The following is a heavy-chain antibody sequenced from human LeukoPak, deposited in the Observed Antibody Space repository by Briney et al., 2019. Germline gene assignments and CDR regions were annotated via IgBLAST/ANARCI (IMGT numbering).Heavy chain of an antibody. CDR3: ARRGLDY. CDR1: GYTFTSYG. V-gene: IGHV1-18*01. D-gene: IGHD3-16*01. Sequence: PLASVKVSCKASGYTFTSYGISWVRQAPGQGLEWMGWINTYNGDTNYIQKFQGRVTVTTDTSTTTAYVELRSLRSDDTAVYYCARRGLDYWGQGTLVTVSS. CDR2: INTYNGDT. J-gene: IGHJ4*02.